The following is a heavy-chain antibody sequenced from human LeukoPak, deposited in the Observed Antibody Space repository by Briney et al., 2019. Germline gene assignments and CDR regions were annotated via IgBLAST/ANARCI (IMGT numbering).Heavy chain of an antibody. CDR2: VYHTGST. D-gene: IGHD2-2*01. V-gene: IGHV4-39*02. CDR1: GGSMSTDSFY. CDR3: AREVRDVVAVPAAS. J-gene: IGHJ4*02. Sequence: SETLSLTCTVSGGSMSTDSFYWGWIRQPPGRGLEWIGTVYHTGSTDFNPALKSRLTLSVDTSKSQFSLNLSSVTAADTAVYYCAREVRDVVAVPAASWGQGTLVTVSS.